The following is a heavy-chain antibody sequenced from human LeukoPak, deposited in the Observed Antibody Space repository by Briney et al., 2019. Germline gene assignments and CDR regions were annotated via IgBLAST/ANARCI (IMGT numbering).Heavy chain of an antibody. J-gene: IGHJ6*03. D-gene: IGHD4-17*01. Sequence: GASVKVSCKASGYTFTSYAMNWVRQAPGQGLEWMGWINTNTGNPTYAQGFTGRFVFSLDTSVSTAYLQISKLKAEDTAVFYCAARDYGDGYYYYYYYMDVWGKGTTVTVSS. CDR2: INTNTGNP. CDR1: GYTFTSYA. V-gene: IGHV7-4-1*02. CDR3: AARDYGDGYYYYYYYMDV.